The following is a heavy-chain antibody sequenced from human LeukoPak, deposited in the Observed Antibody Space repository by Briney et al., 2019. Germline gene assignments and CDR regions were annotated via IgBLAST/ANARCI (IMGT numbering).Heavy chain of an antibody. D-gene: IGHD5/OR15-5a*01. J-gene: IGHJ4*02. CDR3: VSHYFDY. CDR1: GGSFSCYY. V-gene: IGHV4-34*01. CDR2: INHSGST. Sequence: SETLSLTCAVYGGSFSCYYWSSIRQPPGKGLEWIGEINHSGSTNYNPSLKSRVTISVDTSKNQFSLKLSSVTAADTAVYYCVSHYFDYWGQGTLVTVSS.